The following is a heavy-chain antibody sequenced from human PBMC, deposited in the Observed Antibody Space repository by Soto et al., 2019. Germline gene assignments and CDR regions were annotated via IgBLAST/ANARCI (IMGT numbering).Heavy chain of an antibody. CDR1: GFTVTSTH. V-gene: IGHV3-53*01. Sequence: EVQLVESGGGLIQPGGSLRLSCAASGFTVTSTHMSWVRQAPGKGLECVSIIYSSTIIYYADSVKGRFTISRDNSKNTVFLQMNSLRAEDTAVYYCARAVTGLDDWGQGTLVTVSS. J-gene: IGHJ4*02. CDR3: ARAVTGLDD. D-gene: IGHD2-21*02. CDR2: IYSSTII.